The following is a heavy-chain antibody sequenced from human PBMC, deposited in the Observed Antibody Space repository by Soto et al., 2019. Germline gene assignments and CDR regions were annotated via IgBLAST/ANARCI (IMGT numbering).Heavy chain of an antibody. CDR3: ARDPPGIAASGSYN. CDR2: IYSSGGT. J-gene: IGHJ4*02. D-gene: IGHD6-13*01. Sequence: DVQLEESGGGLIQPGGSLRLSCAVSGFTVSNNYMTWVRQAPGKGLEWVSLIYSSGGTKYADSVRGRFTISRDNSKNTLYLQMNSLKVEDTAVYYCARDPPGIAASGSYNWGQGPLVTVSS. V-gene: IGHV3-53*01. CDR1: GFTVSNNY.